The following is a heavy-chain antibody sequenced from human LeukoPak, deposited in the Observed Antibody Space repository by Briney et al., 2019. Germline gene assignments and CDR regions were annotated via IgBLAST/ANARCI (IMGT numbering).Heavy chain of an antibody. CDR3: ARDLHFRVYDSSIYYPY. V-gene: IGHV3-53*01. D-gene: IGHD3-22*01. CDR2: IYSGGST. Sequence: GGSLRLSCAASGFTVSSNYMSWVRQAPGKGLEWVSVIYSGGSTYYADSVKGRFTISRDNSKNTLYLQMNSLRAEDTAVYYCARDLHFRVYDSSIYYPYWGQGTLVTVSS. J-gene: IGHJ4*02. CDR1: GFTVSSNY.